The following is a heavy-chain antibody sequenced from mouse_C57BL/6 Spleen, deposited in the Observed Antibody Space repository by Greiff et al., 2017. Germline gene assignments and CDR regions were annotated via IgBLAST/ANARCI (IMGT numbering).Heavy chain of an antibody. V-gene: IGHV10-1*01. Sequence: EVMLVESGGGLVQPKGSLKLSCAASGFSFNTYAMNWVRQAPGKGLEWVARIRSKSNNYATYYADSVKDRFTISRDDSEIMLYLQMNNLKTEDTAMYYCVRQPSGAMDYWGQGTSVTVSS. CDR1: GFSFNTYA. CDR3: VRQPSGAMDY. CDR2: IRSKSNNYAT. J-gene: IGHJ4*01. D-gene: IGHD6-1*01.